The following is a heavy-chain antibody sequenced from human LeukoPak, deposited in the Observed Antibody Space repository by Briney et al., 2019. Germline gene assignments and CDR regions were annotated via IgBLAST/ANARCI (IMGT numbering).Heavy chain of an antibody. J-gene: IGHJ4*02. V-gene: IGHV5-51*01. CDR2: IYPGDSDT. CDR3: ARQADDCSSTSCYFDY. D-gene: IGHD2-2*01. Sequence: GESLKISCKGSGYSFTSYWIGWVRQMPGKGLEWMGIIYPGDSDTRYSPSFQGQVTISAGKSISTAYLQWSSLKASDTAMYYCARQADDCSSTSCYFDYWGQGTLVTVSS. CDR1: GYSFTSYW.